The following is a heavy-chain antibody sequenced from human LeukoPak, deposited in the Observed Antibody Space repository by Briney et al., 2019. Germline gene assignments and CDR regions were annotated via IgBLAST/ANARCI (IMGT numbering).Heavy chain of an antibody. CDR3: ANRYCSGGSCYFDN. CDR1: GFIFSDYA. CDR2: ITASSGNT. D-gene: IGHD2-15*01. J-gene: IGHJ4*02. Sequence: GGSLRLSCAASGFIFSDYAMNWVRQAPGKAVEWVSSITASSGNTFYADSVKGRFTISRENSKNTLYLQMNSLRPEDTAIYYCANRYCSGGSCYFDNWGQGTLVTVSS. V-gene: IGHV3-23*01.